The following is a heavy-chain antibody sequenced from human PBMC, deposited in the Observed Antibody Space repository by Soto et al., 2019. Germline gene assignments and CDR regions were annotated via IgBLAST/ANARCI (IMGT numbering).Heavy chain of an antibody. J-gene: IGHJ5*02. CDR1: GGSISSYY. D-gene: IGHD3-3*01. V-gene: IGHV4-4*07. CDR2: IYTSGST. Sequence: SDTLSLTCTVSGGSISSYYWSWIRQPAGKGLEWIGRIYTSGSTNYNPSLKSRVTMSVDTSKNQFSLKLSSVTAADTAVYYCARDRKGNYDFWSGYYSLSWWFDPWGQGTQVT. CDR3: ARDRKGNYDFWSGYYSLSWWFDP.